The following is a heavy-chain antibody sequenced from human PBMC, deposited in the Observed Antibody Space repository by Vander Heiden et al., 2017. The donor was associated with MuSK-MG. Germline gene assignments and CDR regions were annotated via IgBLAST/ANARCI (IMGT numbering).Heavy chain of an antibody. CDR3: AIGRNENYYFFDY. D-gene: IGHD3-10*01. V-gene: IGHV3-23*01. J-gene: IGHJ4*02. CDR1: GLIFSSYA. Sequence: EVQLLQSGGGLVQPGGSLRLSCAASGLIFSSYAMTWVRQAPGKGLEWVSTISGSGANTNYADAVRGRFTVSRDNSKNTMYLQMRRMRGADLAVYYYAIGRNENYYFFDYWCPGTMVSVYS. CDR2: ISGSGANT.